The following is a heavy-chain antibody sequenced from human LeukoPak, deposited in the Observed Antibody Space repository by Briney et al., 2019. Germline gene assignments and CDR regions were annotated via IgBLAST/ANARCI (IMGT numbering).Heavy chain of an antibody. CDR1: GFTFSSYS. V-gene: IGHV3-48*04. CDR3: ARVEGGGWELLKPYYYFDY. CDR2: ISSSSSTI. J-gene: IGHJ4*02. Sequence: GGSLRLSCAASGFTFSSYSMNWVRQAPGKGLEWVSYISSSSSTIYYADSVKGRFTISRDNAKNSLYLQMNSLRAEDTAVYYCARVEGGGWELLKPYYYFDYWGQGTLVTVSS. D-gene: IGHD1-26*01.